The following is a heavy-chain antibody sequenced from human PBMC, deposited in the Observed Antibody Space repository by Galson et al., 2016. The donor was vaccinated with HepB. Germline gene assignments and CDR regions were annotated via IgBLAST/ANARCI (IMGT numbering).Heavy chain of an antibody. Sequence: SETLSLTCVVSGGSISSSNWWSWVRQPPGKGLEWIGEVYHTGSTNYNPSLKSRVTISVDKSKNQFSLRLTSVTAADTAVYYCARIEPKSGLRARMVRGVSWWFDPWGQGTLVTVSS. CDR2: VYHTGST. CDR1: GGSISSSNW. V-gene: IGHV4-4*02. J-gene: IGHJ5*02. CDR3: ARIEPKSGLRARMVRGVSWWFDP. D-gene: IGHD3-10*01.